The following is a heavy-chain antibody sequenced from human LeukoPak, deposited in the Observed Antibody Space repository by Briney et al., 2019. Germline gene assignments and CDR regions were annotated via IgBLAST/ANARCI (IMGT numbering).Heavy chain of an antibody. D-gene: IGHD5-18*01. Sequence: SETLSLTCTVSGGSISSGGYYWSWIRQHPGKGLEWIGYIYYSGSTYYNPSLKSRVTISVDTSKNQFSLKLSSVTAADTAVYYCATSGTQLWFDYWGQGTLVTVSS. V-gene: IGHV4-31*03. CDR3: ATSGTQLWFDY. CDR2: IYYSGST. J-gene: IGHJ4*02. CDR1: GGSISSGGYY.